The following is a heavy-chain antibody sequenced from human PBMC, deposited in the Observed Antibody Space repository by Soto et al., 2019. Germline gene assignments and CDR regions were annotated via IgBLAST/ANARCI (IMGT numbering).Heavy chain of an antibody. CDR2: IFYIGNT. CDR1: GDSITGYY. D-gene: IGHD3-22*01. CDR3: ARQTVVTTEGPGPLDC. J-gene: IGHJ4*02. Sequence: ETLSLTSTGSGDSITGYYWSWIRQPPGEGLEWLGNIFYIGNTNYNPSLKSRVSISVTSKNQFSLRLTSVTTADTAIYYCARQTVVTTEGPGPLDCWGQGALVTVSS. V-gene: IGHV4-59*01.